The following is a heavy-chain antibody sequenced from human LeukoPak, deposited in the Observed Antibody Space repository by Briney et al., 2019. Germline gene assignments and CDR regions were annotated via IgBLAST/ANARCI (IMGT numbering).Heavy chain of an antibody. Sequence: ASVKVSCKASGYTFSNYGISWVRQAPGQGLEWMGWISTYNGNAKYAQTFQGRVTMTTDTSTTTTYMELRSLRSDDTALYYCARGKCSSGCPLKRYYYYGMDVWGQGTTVTVSS. J-gene: IGHJ6*02. CDR2: ISTYNGNA. CDR1: GYTFSNYG. V-gene: IGHV1-18*01. CDR3: ARGKCSSGCPLKRYYYYGMDV. D-gene: IGHD6-19*01.